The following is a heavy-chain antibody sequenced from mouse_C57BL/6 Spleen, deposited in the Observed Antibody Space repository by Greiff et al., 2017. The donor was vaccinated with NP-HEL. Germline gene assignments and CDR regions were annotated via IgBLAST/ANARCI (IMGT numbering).Heavy chain of an antibody. D-gene: IGHD1-1*01. CDR3: ARRNYGSSYGYAMDY. CDR2: ISYSGST. V-gene: IGHV3-8*01. J-gene: IGHJ4*01. CDR1: GYSITSDY. Sequence: DVKLVESGPGLAKPSQTLSLTCSVTGYSITSDYWNWIRKFPGNKLEYMGYISYSGSTYYNPSLKSRISITRDTSKNQYYLQLNSVTTEDTATYYCARRNYGSSYGYAMDYWGQGTSVTVSS.